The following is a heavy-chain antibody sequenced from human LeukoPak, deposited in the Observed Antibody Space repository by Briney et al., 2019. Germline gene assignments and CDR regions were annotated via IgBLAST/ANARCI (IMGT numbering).Heavy chain of an antibody. CDR2: IYYSGST. CDR3: ARGRPYSGGYHLDY. D-gene: IGHD1-26*01. V-gene: IGHV4-39*02. CDR1: GDSTSSDRYY. J-gene: IGHJ4*02. Sequence: PSETLSLTCTVSGDSTSSDRYYGGWVRQPPGKGLEWIGKIYYSGSTYYNPSLKSRVTMSVDASKNQFFLKLNSVTAADTAVYYCARGRPYSGGYHLDYWGQGTLVTVSA.